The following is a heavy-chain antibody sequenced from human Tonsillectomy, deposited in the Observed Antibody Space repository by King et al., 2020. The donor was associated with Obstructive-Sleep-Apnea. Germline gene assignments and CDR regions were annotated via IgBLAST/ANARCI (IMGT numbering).Heavy chain of an antibody. V-gene: IGHV1-18*04. CDR1: GYTFTSYS. D-gene: IGHD2-2*01. CDR3: AREVCSTSCYDYSYGMDV. Sequence: QVQLVESGAEVKKPGASVKVSCKASGYTFTSYSINWVRQAPGQGLEWLGWISGYNGNRNYAQKLQGRVTMTTDTSTSTAYMELRSLTSDDTAVYYCAREVCSTSCYDYSYGMDVWGQGTTVTVSS. J-gene: IGHJ6*02. CDR2: ISGYNGNR.